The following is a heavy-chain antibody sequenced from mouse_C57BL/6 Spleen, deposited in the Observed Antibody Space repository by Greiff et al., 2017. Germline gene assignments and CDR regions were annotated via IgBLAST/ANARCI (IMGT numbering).Heavy chain of an antibody. CDR3: ARVWEVNYYAMDY. CDR2: IHPNSGST. CDR1: GYTFTSYW. V-gene: IGHV1-64*01. Sequence: QVQLQQPGAELVKPGASVKLSCKASGYTFTSYWMHWVKQRPGQGLEWIGMIHPNSGSTNYNEKFKSKATLTVDKSSSTAYMQLSSLTSEDSEVYYCARVWEVNYYAMDYWGQGTSVTVSS. J-gene: IGHJ4*01. D-gene: IGHD4-1*01.